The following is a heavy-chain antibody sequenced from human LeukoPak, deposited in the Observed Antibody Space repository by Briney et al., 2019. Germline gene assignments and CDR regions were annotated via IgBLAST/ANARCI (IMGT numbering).Heavy chain of an antibody. CDR3: ARDGRISPYSGMDV. Sequence: SETLPLTCTVSGDSITYYYWSWIRQPPGKGLEWIGYIYYSGSTDCNPSLKSRVSISVDTSKNQFSLKLNSVTPADTAVYYCARDGRISPYSGMDVWGQGITVTVSS. J-gene: IGHJ6*02. CDR1: GDSITYYY. CDR2: IYYSGST. D-gene: IGHD1-26*01. V-gene: IGHV4-59*01.